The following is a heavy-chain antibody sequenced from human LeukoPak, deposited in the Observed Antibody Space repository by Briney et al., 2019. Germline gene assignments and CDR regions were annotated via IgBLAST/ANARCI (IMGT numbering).Heavy chain of an antibody. D-gene: IGHD4-17*01. J-gene: IGHJ6*02. CDR3: ARDYGDYDTYFYGLDV. CDR1: AFTFSTYS. Sequence: GGSLRLSCVASAFTFSTYSMNWVRQAPGKGLEWVSSSSSGSDSVYYADSVKGRFTISRDDAKNSLYLQMNSLRAEDTAVYYCARDYGDYDTYFYGLDVWGQGTTVTVSS. CDR2: SSSGSDSV. V-gene: IGHV3-21*01.